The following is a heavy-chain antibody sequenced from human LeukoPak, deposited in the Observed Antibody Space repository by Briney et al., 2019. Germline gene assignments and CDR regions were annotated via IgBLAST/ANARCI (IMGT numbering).Heavy chain of an antibody. D-gene: IGHD5-12*01. J-gene: IGHJ4*02. CDR3: ARRSGYDSNYFDY. V-gene: IGHV3-20*04. Sequence: GGSLRLSCAASGFTFDDYGMTWVRQAPGKGLEWVSGINWNGGSTGYADSVMGRFTISRDNAKNSLYLQMNSLRAEDTALYYCARRSGYDSNYFDYWGQGTLVTVSS. CDR2: INWNGGST. CDR1: GFTFDDYG.